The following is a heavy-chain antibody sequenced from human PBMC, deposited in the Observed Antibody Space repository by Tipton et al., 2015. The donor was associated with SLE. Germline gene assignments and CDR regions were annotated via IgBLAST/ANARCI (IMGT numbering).Heavy chain of an antibody. Sequence: LRLSCTVSGGSIRGSSYYWGWIRQPPGKGLEWIGYIYYSGSTNYNPSLKSRVTISVDTSKNQFSLKLSSVTAADTAVYYCARDSTPGRGYSYGLYMDVWGKGTTVTVSS. J-gene: IGHJ6*03. CDR2: IYYSGST. D-gene: IGHD5-18*01. V-gene: IGHV4-61*05. CDR3: ARDSTPGRGYSYGLYMDV. CDR1: GGSIRGSSYY.